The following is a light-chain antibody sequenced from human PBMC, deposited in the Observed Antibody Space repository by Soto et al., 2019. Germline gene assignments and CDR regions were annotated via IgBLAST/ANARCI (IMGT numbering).Light chain of an antibody. CDR1: QSVSSSY. Sequence: EIVLPQSPGTLSLSPGERATLSCRASQSVSSSYLAWYQQKPGQAPRLLIYGASSRATGIPERFSGSGSGTDFTLTISRLEPEDFAVYYCHQYGTLYTFGQGTKLEIK. J-gene: IGKJ2*01. CDR2: GAS. CDR3: HQYGTLYT. V-gene: IGKV3-20*01.